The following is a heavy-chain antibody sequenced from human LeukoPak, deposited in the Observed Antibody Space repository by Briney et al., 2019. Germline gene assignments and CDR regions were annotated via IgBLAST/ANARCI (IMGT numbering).Heavy chain of an antibody. CDR3: ARLDYDILTGYHAP. CDR2: INPNSGGT. Sequence: ASVKVSCKASGYTFTGYYMHWVRQAPGQGLEWMGWINPNSGGTNYAQKFQGRVTMTRDTSISTAYMELSRLRSDDTAVYYCARLDYDILTGYHAPWGQGTLVTFSS. J-gene: IGHJ5*02. CDR1: GYTFTGYY. V-gene: IGHV1-2*02. D-gene: IGHD3-9*01.